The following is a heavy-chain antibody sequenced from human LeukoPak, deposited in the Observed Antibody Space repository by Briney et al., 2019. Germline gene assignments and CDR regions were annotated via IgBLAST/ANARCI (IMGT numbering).Heavy chain of an antibody. Sequence: PSETLSLTCTVSGGSISSSSYYWGWIRQPPGKGLEWIGSIYYSGSTYYNPSLKSRVTISVDTSKNQFSLKLSSVTAADTAVYYCARDRFYDSSGYYYEDFDYWGQGTLVTVSS. J-gene: IGHJ4*02. CDR3: ARDRFYDSSGYYYEDFDY. CDR1: GGSISSSSYY. V-gene: IGHV4-39*07. D-gene: IGHD3-22*01. CDR2: IYYSGST.